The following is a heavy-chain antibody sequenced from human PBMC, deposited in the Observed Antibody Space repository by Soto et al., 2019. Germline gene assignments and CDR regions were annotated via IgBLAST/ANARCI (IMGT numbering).Heavy chain of an antibody. CDR2: TSTWDGDT. CDR3: VRDYTIDSEDCFGA. D-gene: IGHD3-22*01. CDR1: GYTFSSHG. J-gene: IGHJ5*02. Sequence: QVQLVQSGVEVKKPGASVKVSCKPSGYTFSSHGLSWVRQAPGQGLEWLGWTSTWDGDTNYAQKFQGRITMTTDRATRTGYMELRSLRSADTAVYYCVRDYTIDSEDCFGAWGQGTMVTDTS. V-gene: IGHV1-18*01.